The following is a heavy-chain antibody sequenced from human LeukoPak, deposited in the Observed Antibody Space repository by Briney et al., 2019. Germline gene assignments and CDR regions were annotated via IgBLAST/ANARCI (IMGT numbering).Heavy chain of an antibody. CDR1: GFTFSSYS. D-gene: IGHD1-26*01. J-gene: IGHJ5*02. CDR3: ARDLDLVGTRNWFDP. V-gene: IGHV3-48*04. Sequence: GGSLRLSCAASGFTFSSYSMNWVRQAPGKGLEWVSYISSRSNMIYYADSVKGRFTISRDNVKSSLYLQMNSLRAEDTAVYYCARDLDLVGTRNWFDPWGQGTLVTVSS. CDR2: ISSRSNMI.